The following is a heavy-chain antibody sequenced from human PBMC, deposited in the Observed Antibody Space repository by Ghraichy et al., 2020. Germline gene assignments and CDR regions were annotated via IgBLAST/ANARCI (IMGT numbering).Heavy chain of an antibody. CDR2: INHSGST. J-gene: IGHJ6*02. Sequence: SETLSLTCAVYGGSFSGYYWSWIRRPPGKGLEWIGEINHSGSTNYNPSLKSRVTISVDTSKNQFSLKLSSVTAADTAVYYCASVIISYYGMDVWGQGTTVTVSS. V-gene: IGHV4-34*01. D-gene: IGHD3-3*01. CDR1: GGSFSGYY. CDR3: ASVIISYYGMDV.